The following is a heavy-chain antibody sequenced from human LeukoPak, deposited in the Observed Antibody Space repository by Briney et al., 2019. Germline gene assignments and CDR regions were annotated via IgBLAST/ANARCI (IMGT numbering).Heavy chain of an antibody. CDR2: IYPGDSDT. D-gene: IGHD4-23*01. CDR3: ARATLLRWPIFDY. CDR1: GYNFATYW. Sequence: GESLKISCKASGYNFATYWIGWVRPMPGKGLEWMGIIYPGDSDTSYSPSFQGQVTISADKSISTAYRQWRSLKASDPAIYFCARATLLRWPIFDYWGQGTLVTVSS. V-gene: IGHV5-51*01. J-gene: IGHJ4*02.